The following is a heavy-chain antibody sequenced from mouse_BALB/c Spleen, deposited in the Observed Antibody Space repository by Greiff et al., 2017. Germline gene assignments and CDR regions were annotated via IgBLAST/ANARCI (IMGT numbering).Heavy chain of an antibody. Sequence: VQLQQSGPELVKPGASVKISCKASGYTFTDYNMDWVKQSHGKSLEWIGDINPNNGGTIYNQKFKGKATLTVDKSSSTAYMELRSLTSEDTAVYYCARLRLDYAMDYWGQGTSVTVSS. J-gene: IGHJ4*01. CDR2: INPNNGGT. D-gene: IGHD2-4*01. V-gene: IGHV1-18*01. CDR1: GYTFTDYN. CDR3: ARLRLDYAMDY.